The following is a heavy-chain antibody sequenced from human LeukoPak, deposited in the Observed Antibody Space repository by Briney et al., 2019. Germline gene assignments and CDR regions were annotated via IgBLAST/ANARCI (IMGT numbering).Heavy chain of an antibody. CDR3: ARVAISYGTYYFDY. V-gene: IGHV4-59*01. Sequence: PSETLSLTCTVSGGSISSYYWSWIRQPPGKGVEWIGYIYYSGSTNYNPSLKSRVTISVDTSKNQFSLKLSSVTAADTAVYYCARVAISYGTYYFDYWGQGTLVTVSS. CDR2: IYYSGST. CDR1: GGSISSYY. D-gene: IGHD5-18*01. J-gene: IGHJ4*02.